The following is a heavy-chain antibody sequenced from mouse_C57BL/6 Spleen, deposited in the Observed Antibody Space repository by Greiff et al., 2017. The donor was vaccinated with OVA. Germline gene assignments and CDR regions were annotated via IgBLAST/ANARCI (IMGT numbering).Heavy chain of an antibody. J-gene: IGHJ2*01. D-gene: IGHD3-2*02. CDR2: IWSDGST. V-gene: IGHV2-6-1*01. CDR1: GFSLTSYG. Sequence: VMLVESGPGLVAPSQSLSITCTVSGFSLTSYGVHWVRQPPGKGLEWLVVIWSDGSTTYNSALKSRLSISKDNSKSQVFLKMNSLQTDDTAMYYCARHADSSGYPYCDYWGQGTTLTVSS. CDR3: ARHADSSGYPYCDY.